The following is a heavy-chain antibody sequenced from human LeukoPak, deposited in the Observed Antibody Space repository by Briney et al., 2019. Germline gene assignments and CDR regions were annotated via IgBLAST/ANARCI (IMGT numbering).Heavy chain of an antibody. CDR2: ISSDGRIK. Sequence: PGGSLRLSCTASKFTFSNYGMQWVRQAPGKGLEWVAVISSDGRIKYYGDSVKGRFTLSRDNSRNTLDLQMNSLGPEDTAVYYCAKEYDSGGCGAYFDHWGRGTLVTVSS. CDR3: AKEYDSGGCGAYFDH. J-gene: IGHJ4*02. V-gene: IGHV3-30*18. D-gene: IGHD3-10*01. CDR1: KFTFSNYG.